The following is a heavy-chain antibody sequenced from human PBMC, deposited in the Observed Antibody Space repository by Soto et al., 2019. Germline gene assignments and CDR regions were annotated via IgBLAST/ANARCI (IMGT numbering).Heavy chain of an antibody. J-gene: IGHJ6*02. CDR3: ARQQLLPFYYALDV. D-gene: IGHD6-13*01. CDR1: GDSIRGYY. CDR2: IYYRGGT. Sequence: SETLSLTCTVSGDSIRGYYLSWIRQAPGKGLEYIGYIYYRGGTKYNPSLKSRGTMSVDKSKNQFPLKVNSVTAADTAVYFCARQQLLPFYYALDVWGQGTTVTVSS. V-gene: IGHV4-59*01.